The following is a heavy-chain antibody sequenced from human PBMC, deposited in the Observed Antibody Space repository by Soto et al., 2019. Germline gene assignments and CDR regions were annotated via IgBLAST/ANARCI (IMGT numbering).Heavy chain of an antibody. V-gene: IGHV1-3*01. CDR3: AGGDPLISFSYGVYL. CDR2: INAGNGNT. J-gene: IGHJ6*02. CDR1: GYTFTSYA. Sequence: QVQLVQSGAEVTKPGASVKVSCKTSGYTFTSYAVHWVRQAPGQRLECVGWINAGNGNTKYSQKFQERVTITRDTSATTTYMELSSLSFEDTSVDYCAGGDPLISFSYGVYLLCQGTTVTVSS. D-gene: IGHD2-8*01.